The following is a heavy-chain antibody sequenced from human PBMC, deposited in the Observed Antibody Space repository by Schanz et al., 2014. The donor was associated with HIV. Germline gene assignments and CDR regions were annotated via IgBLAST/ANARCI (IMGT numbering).Heavy chain of an antibody. CDR3: TRGRFCSGGSCYHDY. CDR1: GGTFSNYA. D-gene: IGHD2-15*01. CDR2: ITPIIGTA. V-gene: IGHV1-69*06. J-gene: IGHJ4*02. Sequence: QVQLVQSGAEVKMPGSSVKVSCKASGGTFSNYAMTWVRQAPGQGLEWMAGITPIIGTADYAQKFHGRVTITADKSTSTLYLELSSLRSEDTAVYYCTRGRFCSGGSCYHDYWGQGTLVTVSP.